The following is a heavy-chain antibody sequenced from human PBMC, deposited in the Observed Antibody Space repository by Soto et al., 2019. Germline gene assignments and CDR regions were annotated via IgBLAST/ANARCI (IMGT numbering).Heavy chain of an antibody. V-gene: IGHV3-23*01. CDR2: ISGDGTGT. Sequence: EVQLLESGGGLVQPGGSLRLSCAGSGFIFRNYGMSWVRQAPGKGLEWVSAISGDGTGTYYADSVKGRFAISRDNSRNTLYLQMSSLRAEETALYYCVFYDVLTGYDHWGQGTLVTVSS. D-gene: IGHD3-9*01. CDR1: GFIFRNYG. J-gene: IGHJ5*02. CDR3: VFYDVLTGYDH.